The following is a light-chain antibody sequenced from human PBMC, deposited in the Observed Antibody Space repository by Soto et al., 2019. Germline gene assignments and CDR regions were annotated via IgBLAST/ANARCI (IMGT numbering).Light chain of an antibody. V-gene: IGKV2-28*01. CDR3: MQALQTPPWT. CDR1: QSLLHSNGYNY. CDR2: LGS. J-gene: IGKJ1*01. Sequence: DIVMTQSPLSLPVTPVEPASISCRSSQSLLHSNGYNYLDWYLQKPGQSPQLLIYLGSNRASGVPDRFSGSGSGTDFTLKISRVEAEDVGVYYCMQALQTPPWTFGQGTKV.